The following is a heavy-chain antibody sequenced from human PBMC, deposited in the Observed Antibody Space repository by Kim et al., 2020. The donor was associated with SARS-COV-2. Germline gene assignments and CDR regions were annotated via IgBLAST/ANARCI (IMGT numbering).Heavy chain of an antibody. J-gene: IGHJ6*02. CDR3: AKDTYNYGGYYYYGMDV. CDR2: ISGSGDSI. CDR1: GFTFSTYV. Sequence: GGSLRLSCAASGFTFSTYVMTWVRQAPGKGLEWVSGISGSGDSIFYADSVKGRFTISRDNSKNTLYLQMNSLRAEDTAVYYCAKDTYNYGGYYYYGMDVWGQGTTVTVSS. V-gene: IGHV3-23*01. D-gene: IGHD5-18*01.